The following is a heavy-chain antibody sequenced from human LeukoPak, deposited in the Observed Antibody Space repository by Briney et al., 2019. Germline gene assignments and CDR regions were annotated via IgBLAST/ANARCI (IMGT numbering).Heavy chain of an antibody. Sequence: GASVKVSCTASGDTFTTYDINWVRQAPGQGLEWMGWMNPKSGNTVYAQKFQGRVIMTRDTSKSTAYMELSSLRSEDTAVYYCGRAITIFDYYYMDVWGKGSTVTVSS. J-gene: IGHJ6*03. D-gene: IGHD3-3*01. CDR3: GRAITIFDYYYMDV. CDR1: GDTFTTYD. CDR2: MNPKSGNT. V-gene: IGHV1-8*01.